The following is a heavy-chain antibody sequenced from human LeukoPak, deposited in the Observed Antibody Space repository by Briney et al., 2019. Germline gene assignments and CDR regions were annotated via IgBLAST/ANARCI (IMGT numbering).Heavy chain of an antibody. V-gene: IGHV1-8*01. J-gene: IGHJ6*03. D-gene: IGHD2-15*01. CDR3: ARGVVAADANFYYYYYMDV. CDR1: GYAFTSYD. CDR2: MNPDSGNT. Sequence: ATVKVSCKASGYAFTSYDITWVRQATGQGLEWMGWMNPDSGNTGYAQKFQGRFTMTRHTSTSTAYMELSSLTSEDTAVYFCARGVVAADANFYYYYYMDVWGKGTTVTLSS.